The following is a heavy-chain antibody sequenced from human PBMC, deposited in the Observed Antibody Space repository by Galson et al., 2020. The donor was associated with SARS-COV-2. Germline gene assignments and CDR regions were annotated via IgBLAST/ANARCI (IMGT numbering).Heavy chain of an antibody. CDR3: ARETIDYSSSWFDY. J-gene: IGHJ4*02. CDR2: ISYDGSN. D-gene: IGHD6-6*01. Sequence: GESLKIPCAASGFTFSKYAMHWVRQAPGKGPEWVAIISYDGSNKYEDSVKGRFTISRDNSKNTVYLQMNSLRPKDTAVYYCARETIDYSSSWFDYWGQGILVTVSS. V-gene: IGHV3-30*01. CDR1: GFTFSKYA.